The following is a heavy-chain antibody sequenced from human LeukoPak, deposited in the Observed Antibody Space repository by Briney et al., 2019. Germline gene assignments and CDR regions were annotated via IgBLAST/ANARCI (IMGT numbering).Heavy chain of an antibody. CDR3: AKDSSGYYAQDAFDI. Sequence: GGSLRLSCAASGSTFSSYAMSWVRQAPGKGLEWVSAISGSGGSTYYADSVKGRFTISRDNSKNTLYLQMNSLRAEDTAVYYCAKDSSGYYAQDAFDIWGQGTMVTVSS. D-gene: IGHD3-22*01. CDR2: ISGSGGST. CDR1: GSTFSSYA. J-gene: IGHJ3*02. V-gene: IGHV3-23*01.